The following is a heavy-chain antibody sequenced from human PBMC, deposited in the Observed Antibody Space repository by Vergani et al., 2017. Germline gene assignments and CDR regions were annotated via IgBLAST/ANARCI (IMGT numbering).Heavy chain of an antibody. V-gene: IGHV3-66*02. J-gene: IGHJ4*02. CDR1: GFTFSDHY. D-gene: IGHD2-15*01. CDR2: IYSGGST. CDR3: AKDRGGGIH. Sequence: EVQLVESGGGLVQPGGSLRLSCAASGFTFSDHYMDWVRQAPGKGLEWVSVIYSGGSTYYADSVKGRFTISRDNSKNSLYLQMNSLRTEDTALYYCAKDRGGGIHWGQGTLVTVSS.